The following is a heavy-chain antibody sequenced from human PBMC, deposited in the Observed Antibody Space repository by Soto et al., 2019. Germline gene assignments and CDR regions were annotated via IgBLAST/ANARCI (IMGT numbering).Heavy chain of an antibody. D-gene: IGHD3-16*01. CDR3: ARDLSPYSDYYDESTSETWFDP. V-gene: IGHV3-11*01. Sequence: QVQLVASGGGLVQPGGSLRLSCAASGFTFSDYYMSWLRQPPGKGLEWVSYISKSGSIIHFADSVKGRFAISRDNAKNTLYLQMSSLSDEDTALYYCARDLSPYSDYYDESTSETWFDPWGQGTLVTVSS. CDR1: GFTFSDYY. CDR2: ISKSGSII. J-gene: IGHJ5*02.